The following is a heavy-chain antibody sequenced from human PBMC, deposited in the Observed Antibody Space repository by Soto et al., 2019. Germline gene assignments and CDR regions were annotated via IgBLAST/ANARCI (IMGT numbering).Heavy chain of an antibody. Sequence: GASVKVSCKASGGTFSSYAISWVRQAPGQGLEWMGGIIPIFGTANYAQKFQGRVTITAGESTSTAYMELSSLRSEDTAVYYCSFYYDSSGYINYFDYWGQGTLVTVSS. D-gene: IGHD3-22*01. CDR3: SFYYDSSGYINYFDY. CDR1: GGTFSSYA. CDR2: IIPIFGTA. J-gene: IGHJ4*02. V-gene: IGHV1-69*13.